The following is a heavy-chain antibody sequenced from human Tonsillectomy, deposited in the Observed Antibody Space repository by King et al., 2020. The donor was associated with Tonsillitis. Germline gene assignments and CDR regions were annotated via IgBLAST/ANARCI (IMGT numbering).Heavy chain of an antibody. CDR1: GGSISSYY. Sequence: VQLQESGPGLVKPSETLSLTCTVSGGSISSYYWSWIRQPPGKGLEWIGYIYYSGSTNYNPSLKSRITISVDTSKNQFSLKLSSVTAADTAVYYCARSPRITMGRGVLYYSAFDIWGQGTMVTVSS. CDR2: IYYSGST. D-gene: IGHD3-10*01. J-gene: IGHJ3*02. CDR3: ARSPRITMGRGVLYYSAFDI. V-gene: IGHV4-59*01.